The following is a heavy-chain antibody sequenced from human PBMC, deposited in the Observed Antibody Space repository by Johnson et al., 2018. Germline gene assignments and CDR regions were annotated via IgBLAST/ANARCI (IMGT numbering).Heavy chain of an antibody. CDR1: GFTFSSYG. D-gene: IGHD3-22*01. CDR2: ISYDGSNK. J-gene: IGHJ6*03. Sequence: QVQLVQSGGGVVQPGRSLRLSCAASGFTFSSYGMHWVRQAPGKGLEWVAVISYDGSNKYYADSVKGRFTISRDNSKNTLYLQMNSLIVEDTAVYYCAKEVRFHNSGYSYYMDVWGKGTTVTVSS. CDR3: AKEVRFHNSGYSYYMDV. V-gene: IGHV3-30*18.